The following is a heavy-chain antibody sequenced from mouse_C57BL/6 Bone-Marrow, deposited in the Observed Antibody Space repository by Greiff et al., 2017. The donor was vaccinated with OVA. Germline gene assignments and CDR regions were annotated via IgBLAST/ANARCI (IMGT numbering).Heavy chain of an antibody. D-gene: IGHD1-1*01. V-gene: IGHV14-4*01. Sequence: VQLLQSGAELVRPGASVKLSCTASGFNIKDDYMHWVKQRPEQGLEWIGWIDPENGDTEYASKFQGKATITADTSSNPAYLQLSSLTSEDTAVYYCTTVVARGFYVWGTGTTVTVAS. J-gene: IGHJ1*03. CDR3: TTVVARGFYV. CDR2: IDPENGDT. CDR1: GFNIKDDY.